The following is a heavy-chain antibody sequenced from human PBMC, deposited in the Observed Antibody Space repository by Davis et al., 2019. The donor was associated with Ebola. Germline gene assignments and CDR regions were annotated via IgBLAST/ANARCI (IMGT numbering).Heavy chain of an antibody. CDR1: GFTFSDYY. J-gene: IGHJ6*02. CDR3: ARAGIVPAAMPYYYYGMDV. D-gene: IGHD2-2*01. Sequence: PGGSLRLSCAASGFTFSDYYMSWIRQAPGKGLEWVSYISSSGSTIYYADSVKGRFTISRDNAKNSLYLQMNSLRAEDTAVYYCARAGIVPAAMPYYYYGMDVWGQGTTVTVSS. V-gene: IGHV3-11*01. CDR2: ISSSGSTI.